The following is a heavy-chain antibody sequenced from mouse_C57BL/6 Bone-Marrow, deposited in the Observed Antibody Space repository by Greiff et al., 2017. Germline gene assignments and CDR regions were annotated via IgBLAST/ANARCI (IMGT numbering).Heavy chain of an antibody. CDR3: AKSPIYTDYLFYAMDY. D-gene: IGHD2-4*01. CDR1: GYSFTGYY. V-gene: IGHV1-42*01. Sequence: VQLKESGPELVKPGASVKISCKASGYSFTGYYMNWVKPRPEKSLEWIGEINPSNGGTTYNQKFKAKATLTVDKTSSTAYMPLKSLQSAGSAVFYGAKSPIYTDYLFYAMDYWGQGTLVTVSS. J-gene: IGHJ4*01. CDR2: INPSNGGT.